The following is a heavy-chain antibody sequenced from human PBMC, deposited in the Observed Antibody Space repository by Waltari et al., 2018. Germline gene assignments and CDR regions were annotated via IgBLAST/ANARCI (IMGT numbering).Heavy chain of an antibody. CDR2: IIPIFGTA. CDR1: GRPCSSYS. J-gene: IGHJ6*03. Sequence: QVQLGQSGAEVQKPGSSVKVSCKASGRPCSSYSISRLRQAPGQGLEWMGGIIPIFGTANYAQKFQGRVTITADESTSTAYMELSSLRSEDTAVYYCARGGEDNYYYYMDVWGKGTTVTISS. D-gene: IGHD2-21*01. CDR3: ARGGEDNYYYYMDV. V-gene: IGHV1-69*12.